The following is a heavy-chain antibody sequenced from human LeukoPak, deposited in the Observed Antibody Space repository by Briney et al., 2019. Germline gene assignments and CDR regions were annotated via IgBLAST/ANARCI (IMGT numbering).Heavy chain of an antibody. CDR3: ARGYDLFDY. CDR2: INHSGST. J-gene: IGHJ4*02. Sequence: KSSETLSLTCAVYGGSFSGYYWSWIRQPPGKGLEWIGEINHSGSTNYNPSLKSRVTISVDTSKNQFSLKLRSVTAADTAVYYCARGYDLFDYWGQGTLVTVSS. CDR1: GGSFSGYY. D-gene: IGHD3-22*01. V-gene: IGHV4-34*01.